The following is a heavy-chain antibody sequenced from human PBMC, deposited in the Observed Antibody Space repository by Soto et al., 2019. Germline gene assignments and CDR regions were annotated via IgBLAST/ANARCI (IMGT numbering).Heavy chain of an antibody. CDR1: GGSISSSSYY. J-gene: IGHJ6*02. V-gene: IGHV4-39*01. CDR2: IYYSGST. D-gene: IGHD6-13*01. CDR3: ARHYKGGSSWYSLYYYYGMDV. Sequence: SETLSLTCTVSGGSISSSSYYWGWIRQPPGKGLEWIGSIYYSGSTYYNPPLKSRVTISVDTSKNQFSLKLSSVTAADTAVYYCARHYKGGSSWYSLYYYYGMDVWGQGTTVTVSS.